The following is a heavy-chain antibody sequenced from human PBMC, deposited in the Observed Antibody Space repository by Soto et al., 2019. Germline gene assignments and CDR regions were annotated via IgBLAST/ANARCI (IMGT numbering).Heavy chain of an antibody. CDR2: MNPNSGNT. Sequence: QVQLVQSGAEVKKPGASVKVSCKASGYTFTSYDINWVRQATGQGLEWMGWMNPNSGNTGYAQKFQGRVTMTRNTPVSTAYRELSSLRSEDTAGYYCARAPPLELERLDNWFDPWGQGTLVTVSS. CDR3: ARAPPLELERLDNWFDP. V-gene: IGHV1-8*01. D-gene: IGHD1-1*01. CDR1: GYTFTSYD. J-gene: IGHJ5*02.